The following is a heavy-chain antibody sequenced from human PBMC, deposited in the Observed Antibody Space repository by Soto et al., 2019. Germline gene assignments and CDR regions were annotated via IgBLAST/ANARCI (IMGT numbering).Heavy chain of an antibody. D-gene: IGHD2-15*01. CDR2: IYWDDDK. V-gene: IGHV2-5*02. J-gene: IGHJ6*03. CDR3: AHSLSYIGYCSGGSCYSVYDYYYYMDV. CDR1: GFSLSTSGVG. Sequence: QITLKESGPTLVKPTQTLTLTCTFSGFSLSTSGVGVGWIRQPPGKALEWLALIYWDDDKRYSPSLKSRLTITEDTSKNQVVLTMTNMDPVDTATYYCAHSLSYIGYCSGGSCYSVYDYYYYMDVWGKGTTVTVSS.